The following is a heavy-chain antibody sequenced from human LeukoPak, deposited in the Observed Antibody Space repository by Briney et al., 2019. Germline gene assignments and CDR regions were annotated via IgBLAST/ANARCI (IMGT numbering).Heavy chain of an antibody. V-gene: IGHV3-74*01. Sequence: GGSLRLSCAASGFTVSTYWMHWVRQAPGKGLVWVSRINSDGSSTSYADSVKGRFTISRDNAKNTLYLEMNSLRAEDTAVYYCARPRQCYSTASCANHFDYWGQGTLVTVSS. CDR3: ARPRQCYSTASCANHFDY. CDR1: GFTVSTYW. D-gene: IGHD2-2*01. CDR2: INSDGSST. J-gene: IGHJ4*02.